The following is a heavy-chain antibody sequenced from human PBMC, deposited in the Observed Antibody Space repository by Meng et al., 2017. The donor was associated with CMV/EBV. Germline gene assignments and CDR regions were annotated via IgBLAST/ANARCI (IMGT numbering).Heavy chain of an antibody. CDR2: IRYDGSNK. J-gene: IGHJ4*02. CDR1: GFTFSSYG. Sequence: GESLRLSCAASGFTFSSYGMHWVRQAPGKGLEWVAFIRYDGSNKYYADSVKGRFTISRDNSKNTLYLQMNSLRAEDTAVYYCAKDLYYYDSSGPFDYWGQGTLVTVSS. CDR3: AKDLYYYDSSGPFDY. D-gene: IGHD3-22*01. V-gene: IGHV3-30*02.